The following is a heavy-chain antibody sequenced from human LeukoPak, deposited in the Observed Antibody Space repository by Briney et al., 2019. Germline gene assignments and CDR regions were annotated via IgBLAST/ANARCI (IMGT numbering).Heavy chain of an antibody. J-gene: IGHJ4*02. V-gene: IGHV1-2*02. CDR1: GYTFTGHY. CDR2: INPNSGGT. CDR3: ARRKIFGEKQPADY. D-gene: IGHD3-3*01. Sequence: ASVKVSCKASGYTFTGHYMHWVRQAPGQGLEWMGWINPNSGGTNYAQKFQGRVTMTRDTSISTAYMELSRLRSDDTAVYYCARRKIFGEKQPADYWGQGTLVTVSS.